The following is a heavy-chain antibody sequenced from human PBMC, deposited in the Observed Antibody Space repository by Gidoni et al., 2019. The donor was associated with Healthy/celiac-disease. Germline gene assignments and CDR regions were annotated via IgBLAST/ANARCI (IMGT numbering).Heavy chain of an antibody. J-gene: IGHJ6*02. Sequence: QVQLVESGGGVVQPGRSLRLSCAPSGFTFRSYAMHWVRQAPGKGLEWVAVISYDGSNKYYADSVKGRFTISRDNSKNTLYLQMNSLRAEDTAVYYCARDLGAARVLYYYGMDVWGQGTTVTVSS. V-gene: IGHV3-30*04. CDR1: GFTFRSYA. CDR2: ISYDGSNK. D-gene: IGHD6-6*01. CDR3: ARDLGAARVLYYYGMDV.